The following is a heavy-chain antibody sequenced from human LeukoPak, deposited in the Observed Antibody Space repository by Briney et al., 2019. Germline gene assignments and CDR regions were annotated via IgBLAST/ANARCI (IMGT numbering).Heavy chain of an antibody. CDR1: GFIFSSYA. V-gene: IGHV3-23*01. J-gene: IGHJ4*02. D-gene: IGHD3-22*01. CDR3: AKVRLAIVVVITTDYDY. CDR2: TSGSGGST. Sequence: GGSLRLSCTASGFIFSSYAMSWVRQAPGKGLEWVSATSGSGGSTYYADSVKGRFTISRDNSKNTLYLQMNSLRAEDTAVYYCAKVRLAIVVVITTDYDYWGQGTLVTVSS.